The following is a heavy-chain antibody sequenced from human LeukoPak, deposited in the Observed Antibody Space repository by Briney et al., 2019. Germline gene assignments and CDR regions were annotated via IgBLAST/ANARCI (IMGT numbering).Heavy chain of an antibody. CDR1: GGSISSYY. J-gene: IGHJ6*04. CDR2: IYYSGST. CDR3: ARDSYSGGRGTYYYYGMDV. D-gene: IGHD1-26*01. V-gene: IGHV4-59*01. Sequence: SETLSLTCTVSGGSISSYYWSWIWQPPGKGLEWIGYIYYSGSTNYNPSLKSRVTISVDTSKNQFSLKLSSVTAADTAVYYCARDSYSGGRGTYYYYGMDVWGKGTTVTVSS.